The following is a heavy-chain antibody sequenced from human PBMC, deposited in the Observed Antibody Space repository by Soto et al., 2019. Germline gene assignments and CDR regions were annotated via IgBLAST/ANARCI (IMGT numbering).Heavy chain of an antibody. CDR3: TTDGSYDFWSGSPPDYYYYMDV. Sequence: PGGSLRLSCAASGFTFSNAWMSWVRQAPGKGLEWVGRIKSKTDGGTTDYAAPAKGRFTISRDDSKNTLYLQMNSLKTEDTAVYYCTTDGSYDFWSGSPPDYYYYMDVWGKGTTVTVSS. J-gene: IGHJ6*03. D-gene: IGHD3-3*01. CDR1: GFTFSNAW. V-gene: IGHV3-15*01. CDR2: IKSKTDGGTT.